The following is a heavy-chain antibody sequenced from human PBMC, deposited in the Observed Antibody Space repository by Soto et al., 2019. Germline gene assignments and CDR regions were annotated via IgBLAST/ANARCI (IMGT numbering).Heavy chain of an antibody. CDR2: LAPISGSP. J-gene: IGHJ3*01. CDR3: ASIGVGSRR. V-gene: IGHV1-69*18. CDR1: GDTFSHYV. D-gene: IGHD1-26*01. Sequence: VQMVQSGAEVKEPGSSVKVSCTNSGDTFSHYVMSWVRQAPGQGLEWMGSLAPISGSPNYAERFEGRLTISADAGTSTMYMQLRSLKDDDTAVYYCASIGVGSRRWGQGTMVTVSS.